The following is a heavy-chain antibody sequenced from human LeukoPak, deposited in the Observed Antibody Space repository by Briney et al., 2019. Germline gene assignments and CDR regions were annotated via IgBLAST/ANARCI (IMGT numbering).Heavy chain of an antibody. CDR2: ISSSSSYI. CDR1: GFTVSGNY. D-gene: IGHD2-15*01. CDR3: ARAHYCSGGSCYLDY. J-gene: IGHJ4*02. V-gene: IGHV3-21*01. Sequence: GGSLRLSCAASGFTVSGNYMNWVRQAPGKGLEWVSSISSSSSYIYYADSVKGRFTISRDNSKNSLYLQMNSLRAEDTAVYYCARAHYCSGGSCYLDYWGQGTLVTVSS.